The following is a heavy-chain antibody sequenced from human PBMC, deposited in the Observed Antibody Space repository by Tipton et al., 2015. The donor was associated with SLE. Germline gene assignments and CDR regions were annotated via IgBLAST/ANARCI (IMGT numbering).Heavy chain of an antibody. CDR1: GGSISSYY. D-gene: IGHD4-11*01. V-gene: IGHV4-4*07. CDR2: IYTNENT. CDR3: AREFLNPVTTVHYYLDL. J-gene: IGHJ2*01. Sequence: TLSLTCTVSGGSISSYYWSWIRQPAGGGLEWIGRIYTNENTNYNPSPQSRVTMSVDTSKNHFSLKLLPVTAADTAVYYCAREFLNPVTTVHYYLDLWGRGTLVTVSS.